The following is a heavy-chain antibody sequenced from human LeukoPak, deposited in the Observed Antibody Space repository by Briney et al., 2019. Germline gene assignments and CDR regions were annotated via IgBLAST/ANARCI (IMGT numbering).Heavy chain of an antibody. CDR1: DGSISSYY. J-gene: IGHJ4*02. D-gene: IGHD4-17*01. CDR2: IYYGGST. V-gene: IGHV4-59*08. CDR3: ARRGDRQFDY. Sequence: SETLSLTCTVSDGSISSYYWSWIRQPPGKGLEWIGYIYYGGSTNYNPSLKSRVTISVDTSKNQFSLKLSSVTAADTAVYYCARRGDRQFDYWGQGTLVTVSS.